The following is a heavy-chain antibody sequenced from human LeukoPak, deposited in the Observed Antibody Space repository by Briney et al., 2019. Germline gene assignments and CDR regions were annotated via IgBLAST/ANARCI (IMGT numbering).Heavy chain of an antibody. J-gene: IGHJ4*02. CDR3: AREGIAAAGTLFDY. CDR1: GGSISSYY. CDR2: IYCSGST. Sequence: SETLSLTCTVSGGSISSYYWSWIRQPPGKGLEWIGYIYCSGSTNYNPSLKSRVTISVDTSKNQFSLKLSSVTAADTAVYYCAREGIAAAGTLFDYWGQGTLVTVSS. V-gene: IGHV4-59*01. D-gene: IGHD6-13*01.